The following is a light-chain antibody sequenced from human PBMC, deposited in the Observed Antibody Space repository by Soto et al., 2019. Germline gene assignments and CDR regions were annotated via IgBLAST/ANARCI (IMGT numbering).Light chain of an antibody. J-gene: IGKJ4*01. V-gene: IGKV3-11*01. CDR1: QSVSTY. CDR2: DAS. CDR3: QQRRNWS. Sequence: EIVLTQSPATLSLSPGDRATLSCRASQSVSTYLAWYQQKPGQAPRLLIYDASNRATGIPDRFSGSGSGTDFTLTISSLEPEDFAVYYCQQRRNWSFGGGTKVEIK.